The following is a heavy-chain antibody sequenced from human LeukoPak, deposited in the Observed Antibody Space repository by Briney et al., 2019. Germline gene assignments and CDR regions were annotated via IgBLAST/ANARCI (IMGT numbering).Heavy chain of an antibody. CDR3: ARGPPAGTIFGVVTEPYYLDY. J-gene: IGHJ4*02. V-gene: IGHV4-34*01. CDR1: GGSFSGYY. CDR2: INHSGST. D-gene: IGHD3-3*01. Sequence: PSETLSLTCAVYGGSFSGYYWSWIRQPPGKGLEWIGEINHSGSTNYNPSLKSRVTISVDTSKNQFSLKLSSVTAADTAVYYCARGPPAGTIFGVVTEPYYLDYWGQGTLVTVSS.